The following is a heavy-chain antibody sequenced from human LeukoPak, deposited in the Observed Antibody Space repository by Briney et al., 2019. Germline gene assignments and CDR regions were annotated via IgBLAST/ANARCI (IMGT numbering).Heavy chain of an antibody. V-gene: IGHV1-46*01. CDR2: INPSGGST. CDR1: GYTFTNYG. Sequence: ASVKVSCKASGYTFTNYGISWVRQAPGQGLEWMGIINPSGGSTSYAQKFQGRVTMTRDTSTSTVYMELSSLRSEDTAVYYCARGSYGSGSYLVKDGDYWGQGTLVTVSS. CDR3: ARGSYGSGSYLVKDGDY. D-gene: IGHD3-10*01. J-gene: IGHJ4*02.